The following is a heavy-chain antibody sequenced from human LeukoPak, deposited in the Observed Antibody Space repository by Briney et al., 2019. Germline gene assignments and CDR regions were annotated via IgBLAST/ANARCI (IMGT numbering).Heavy chain of an antibody. Sequence: SETLSLTCTVSGDSISTYFWSWIRQPAGKGLEWIGRFYTSGITNCNPSLKSRVTMSLDTSKNQFSLNLSSVTAADTAVYYCARQEYDILTGYSDFDYWGQGTLVTVSS. D-gene: IGHD3-9*01. V-gene: IGHV4-4*07. J-gene: IGHJ4*02. CDR3: ARQEYDILTGYSDFDY. CDR2: FYTSGIT. CDR1: GDSISTYF.